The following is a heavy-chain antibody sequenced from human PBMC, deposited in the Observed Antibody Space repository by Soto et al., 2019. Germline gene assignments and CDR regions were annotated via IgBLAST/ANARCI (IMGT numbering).Heavy chain of an antibody. D-gene: IGHD2-15*01. CDR2: FDPEDGET. CDR1: GYTLTELS. V-gene: IGHV1-24*01. J-gene: IGHJ4*02. CDR3: ETGTRDIVVVVAATIFDY. Sequence: QVQLVQSGAEVKKPGASVKVSCKVSGYTLTELSMHWVRQAPGKGLEWMGGFDPEDGETIYAQKLQGRVTMTEDTTTHTAYKDLSRLRSEDSAVYYCETGTRDIVVVVAATIFDYWGQGTLVTVSS.